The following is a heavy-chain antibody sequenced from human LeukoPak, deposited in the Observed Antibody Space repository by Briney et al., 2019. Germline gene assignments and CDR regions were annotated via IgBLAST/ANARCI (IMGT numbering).Heavy chain of an antibody. D-gene: IGHD2-15*01. CDR2: INPNSGGT. CDR3: ARDIGQDIVVVVDAPSFDY. Sequence: ASVKVSCKASGYTFTGYYMHWVRQAPGQGLEWMGWINPNSGGTNYAQKFEDRVTMTTDTSATTAYMELRSLISDDTAVYYCARDIGQDIVVVVDAPSFDYWGQGTLVTVSS. J-gene: IGHJ4*02. V-gene: IGHV1-2*02. CDR1: GYTFTGYY.